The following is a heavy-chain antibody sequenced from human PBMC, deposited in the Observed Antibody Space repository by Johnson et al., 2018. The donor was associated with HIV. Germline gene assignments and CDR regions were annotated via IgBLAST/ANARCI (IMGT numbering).Heavy chain of an antibody. D-gene: IGHD3-10*01. Sequence: MLLVESGGGLVQPGGSLRLSCAASGFTFDDYGMSWVRQAPGKGLEWVSGINWNGGSTGYADSVKGRFTISRDNAKNSLYLQMNTLRAEDTAVYYCARVGYGVLLWFGVDDAFDIWGQGTMVTVSS. CDR1: GFTFDDYG. CDR3: ARVGYGVLLWFGVDDAFDI. V-gene: IGHV3-20*04. J-gene: IGHJ3*02. CDR2: INWNGGST.